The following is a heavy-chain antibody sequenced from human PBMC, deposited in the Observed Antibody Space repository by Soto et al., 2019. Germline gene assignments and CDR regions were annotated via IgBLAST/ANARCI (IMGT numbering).Heavy chain of an antibody. CDR1: GFTFSRSA. V-gene: IGHV1-58*01. CDR3: AGDVGGYIYGSAPP. Sequence: GPSVKVSCKTSGFTFSRSAVHWVRQPRGDRLKWRGWIDVGSGIANYAQMLQERVTISRDMSTSTAYMELSSLRPEDTAVFYCAGDVGGYIYGSAPPWGSAALVTAAS. D-gene: IGHD1-26*01. J-gene: IGHJ5*02. CDR2: IDVGSGIA.